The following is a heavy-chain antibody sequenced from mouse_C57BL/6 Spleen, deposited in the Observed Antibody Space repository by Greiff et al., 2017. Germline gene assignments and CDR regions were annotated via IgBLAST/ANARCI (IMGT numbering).Heavy chain of an antibody. CDR3: VRGTAPEAMDY. CDR2: IRSKSNNYAT. D-gene: IGHD3-3*01. V-gene: IGHV10-1*01. J-gene: IGHJ4*01. Sequence: DAGGGLVQPKGSLKLSCAASGFSFNPYAMNWVRQAPGKGLAWVARIRSKSNNYATYYADSVKDRFTISRDDSESMLYLQMNNLKTEDTAMYYGVRGTAPEAMDYWGQGTSVTVSS. CDR1: GFSFNPYA.